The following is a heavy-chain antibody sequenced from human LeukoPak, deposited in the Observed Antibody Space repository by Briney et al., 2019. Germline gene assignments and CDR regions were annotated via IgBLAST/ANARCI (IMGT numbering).Heavy chain of an antibody. J-gene: IGHJ2*01. V-gene: IGHV4-59*01. D-gene: IGHD3-10*01. CDR2: IYYSGST. CDR3: ARRITMVRGVKRWAGYFDL. Sequence: SETLSLTCTVSGGSISSYYWSWIRQPPGKGLEWIGYIYYSGSTNYNPSLKSRVTISVDTSKNQFSLKLSSVTAADTAVYYCARRITMVRGVKRWAGYFDLWGRGTLVTVSS. CDR1: GGSISSYY.